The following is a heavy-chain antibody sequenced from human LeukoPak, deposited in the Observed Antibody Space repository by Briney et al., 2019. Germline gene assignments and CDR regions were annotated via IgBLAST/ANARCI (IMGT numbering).Heavy chain of an antibody. Sequence: SGTLSLTCTVSGGSISSYYWSWIRQPPGKGLEWIGYIYDSGSTNYNPSLKSRVTISVDTSKNQFSLKLSSVTAADTAVFYCASLTTADAFDIWGQGTMVTVSS. D-gene: IGHD3-22*01. CDR1: GGSISSYY. J-gene: IGHJ3*02. CDR2: IYDSGST. V-gene: IGHV4-59*01. CDR3: ASLTTADAFDI.